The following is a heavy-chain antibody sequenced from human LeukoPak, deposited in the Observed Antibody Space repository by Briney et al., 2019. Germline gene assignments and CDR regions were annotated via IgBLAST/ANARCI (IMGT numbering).Heavy chain of an antibody. CDR2: INKDGDGI. CDR3: SSPRATAGSMGAY. V-gene: IGHV3-7*05. D-gene: IGHD3-10*01. CDR1: GFTFSTSW. J-gene: IGHJ4*02. Sequence: QPGGSLRLSCEASGFTFSTSWMDWVRQAPGKGLEWVANINKDGDGIDYVDSVKGRFTISRENAKNSLFLQMNSLRAEHTAVYYCSSPRATAGSMGAYWGQGTLVTVSS.